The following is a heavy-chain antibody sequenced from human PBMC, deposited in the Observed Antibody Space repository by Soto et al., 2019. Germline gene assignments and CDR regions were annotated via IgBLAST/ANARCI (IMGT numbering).Heavy chain of an antibody. D-gene: IGHD3-3*01. Sequence: GGSLRLSCAASGFTFSSYWMSWVRQAPGKGLEWVANIKQDGSEKYYVDSVKGRFTISRDNAKNSLYLQMNSLRAEDTAVYYCARDRPHYDFWSFYYAYYYYYYMDVWGKGTTVTVSS. CDR1: GFTFSSYW. CDR3: ARDRPHYDFWSFYYAYYYYYYMDV. J-gene: IGHJ6*03. CDR2: IKQDGSEK. V-gene: IGHV3-7*01.